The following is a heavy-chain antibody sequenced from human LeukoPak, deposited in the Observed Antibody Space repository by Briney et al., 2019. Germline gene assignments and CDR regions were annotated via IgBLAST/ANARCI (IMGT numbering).Heavy chain of an antibody. CDR3: ARVPITFGGVIVREPDFDY. Sequence: ASVKVSCKASGYTFTGYYMHWVRQAPGQGLEWMGWINPNSGGTNYAQKFQGRVAMTRDTSISTAYMELSRLRSDDTAVYYCARVPITFGGVIVREPDFDYWGQGTLVTVSS. D-gene: IGHD3-16*02. CDR2: INPNSGGT. J-gene: IGHJ4*02. V-gene: IGHV1-2*02. CDR1: GYTFTGYY.